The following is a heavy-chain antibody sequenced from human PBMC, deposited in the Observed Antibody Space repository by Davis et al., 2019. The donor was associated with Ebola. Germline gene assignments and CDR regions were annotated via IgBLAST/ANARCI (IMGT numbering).Heavy chain of an antibody. Sequence: SGPTLVKPTQTLTLTCTFSGFSLSTSGMCVSWIRQPPGKALEWLALIDWDDDKYYSTSLKTRLTISKDTSKNQVVLTMTNMDPVDTATYYCARSTTYYDFWSGYYYYYYGMDVWGQGTTVTVSS. J-gene: IGHJ6*02. CDR3: ARSTTYYDFWSGYYYYYYGMDV. CDR1: GFSLSTSGMC. V-gene: IGHV2-70*01. CDR2: IDWDDDK. D-gene: IGHD3-3*01.